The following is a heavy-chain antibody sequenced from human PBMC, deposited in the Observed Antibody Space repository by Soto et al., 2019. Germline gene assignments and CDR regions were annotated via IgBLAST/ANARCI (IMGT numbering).Heavy chain of an antibody. CDR3: ARVRFGDPFDY. D-gene: IGHD3-16*01. Sequence: ASVKVSCKVSGYRFPSYGINWVRQAPGQGLEWVGWVNPDNHNTNYAQNFQHRVSLTTDTSTNTAFLELRGLRSDDTAVYYCARVRFGDPFDYWGQGTLVTVSS. CDR1: GYRFPSYG. J-gene: IGHJ4*02. V-gene: IGHV1-18*01. CDR2: VNPDNHNT.